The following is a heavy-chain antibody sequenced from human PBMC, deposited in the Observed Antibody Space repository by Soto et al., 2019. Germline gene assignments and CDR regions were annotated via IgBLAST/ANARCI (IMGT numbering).Heavy chain of an antibody. Sequence: ESLKISCQGSGYSFTTYWIAWVRQMPGKGLEWMAITYPGDSETRYSPSFQGQVTISADKSISTAYLQWNSLKASDTAMYYCARHDYYGLKAFDIWGQGTMVTVSS. CDR1: GYSFTTYW. J-gene: IGHJ3*02. D-gene: IGHD3-10*01. CDR3: ARHDYYGLKAFDI. CDR2: TYPGDSET. V-gene: IGHV5-51*01.